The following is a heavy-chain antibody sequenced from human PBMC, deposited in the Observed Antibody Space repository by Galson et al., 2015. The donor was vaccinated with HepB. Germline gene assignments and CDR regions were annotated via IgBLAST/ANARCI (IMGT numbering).Heavy chain of an antibody. CDR2: ITGSDGST. CDR3: AKAVALYFYYGLDV. V-gene: IGHV3-23*01. CDR1: GFSFSRYA. Sequence: SLRLSCATSGFSFSRYAMSWVRQAPGKGLEWVAAITGSDGSTYYADTVKGRFTISRDNSKNTLHLQVNRLRAEDTAVYYCAKAVALYFYYGLDVWGQGTTVTVSS. J-gene: IGHJ6*02.